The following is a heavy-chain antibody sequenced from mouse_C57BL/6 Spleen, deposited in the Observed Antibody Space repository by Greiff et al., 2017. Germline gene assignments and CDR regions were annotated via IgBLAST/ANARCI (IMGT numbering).Heavy chain of an antibody. Sequence: DVKLEESGAELVKPGASVKLSCTASGFNIKDYYMHWVKQRTEQGLEWIGRIDPEDGETKYAPKFQGKATITADTSSNTAYLQLSSLTSEDTAVYYCARSDSSGFSYAMDYWGQGTSVTVSS. CDR2: IDPEDGET. CDR3: ARSDSSGFSYAMDY. D-gene: IGHD3-2*02. CDR1: GFNIKDYY. J-gene: IGHJ4*01. V-gene: IGHV14-2*01.